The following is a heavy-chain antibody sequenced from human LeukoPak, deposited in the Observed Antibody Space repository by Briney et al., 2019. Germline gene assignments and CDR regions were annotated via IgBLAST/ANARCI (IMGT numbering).Heavy chain of an antibody. CDR3: ARGGAYDYGVIDE. CDR2: ISATGKTT. D-gene: IGHD4/OR15-4a*01. V-gene: IGHV3-23*01. CDR1: GFSFSSHA. Sequence: GGSLRLSCVASGFSFSSHAMGWVRQAPGEGLRWVSAISATGKTTFYTDSVRGRFSISREDSKHPLFLQLVGRGAEDTSVFYFARGGAYDYGVIDEWGQGTLVTASP. J-gene: IGHJ4*02.